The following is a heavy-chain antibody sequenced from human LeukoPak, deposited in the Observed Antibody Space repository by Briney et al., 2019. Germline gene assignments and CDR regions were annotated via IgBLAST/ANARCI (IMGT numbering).Heavy chain of an antibody. CDR3: ANAPQEMVGATRTQYYFDY. CDR1: GFTFSSYA. J-gene: IGHJ4*02. V-gene: IGHV3-23*01. D-gene: IGHD1-26*01. CDR2: ISGSGGST. Sequence: GGSLRLSCAASGFTFSSYAMSWVRQAPGKGLEWVSAISGSGGSTSYADSVKGRFTISRDNSKNTLYLQMNSLRAEDTAVYYCANAPQEMVGATRTQYYFDYWGQGTLVTVSS.